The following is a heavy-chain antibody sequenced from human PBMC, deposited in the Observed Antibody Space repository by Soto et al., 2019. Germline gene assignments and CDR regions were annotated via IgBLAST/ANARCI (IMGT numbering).Heavy chain of an antibody. Sequence: HPGGFLRLSCVASGFTFWGDWMSWVRQAPGKGLEWVANIKQDGSAKQYLDSVRGRFTISRDNSKNSVYLQMNSLRAEDTALYYCARDFYGGFSYGPGDNWGQGTLVTVSS. D-gene: IGHD2-15*01. J-gene: IGHJ4*02. V-gene: IGHV3-7*01. CDR1: GFTFWGDW. CDR3: ARDFYGGFSYGPGDN. CDR2: IKQDGSAK.